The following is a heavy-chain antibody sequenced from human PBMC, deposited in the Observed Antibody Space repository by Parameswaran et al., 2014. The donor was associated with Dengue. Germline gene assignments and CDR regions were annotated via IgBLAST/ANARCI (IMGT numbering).Heavy chain of an antibody. CDR3: ARDITLYFHYYMDV. Sequence: PGASVKVSCKASGYTFISYGIHWVRQAPGQRLEWMGWISVANGDIKYSQKFQGRVTITRDTSASTAYMELSSLRSDDTAVYYCARDITLYFHYYMDVWGKGTTVTVSS. CDR2: ISVANGDI. D-gene: IGHD1-14*01. J-gene: IGHJ6*03. V-gene: IGHV1-3*01. CDR1: GYTFISYG.